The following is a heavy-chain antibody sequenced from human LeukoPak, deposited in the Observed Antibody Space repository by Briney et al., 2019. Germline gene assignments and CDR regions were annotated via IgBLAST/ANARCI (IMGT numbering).Heavy chain of an antibody. CDR1: GFAISSCY. D-gene: IGHD6-19*01. J-gene: IGHJ4*02. CDR2: IYYSGST. Sequence: PSETLALTCTVSGFAISSCYWSWIRQPPGKGLEWIGYIYYSGSTNYNPSLKSRVTISVGTSKNQFSLKLSSVTAADTAVYYCARLLQYRSGWYVDYWGQGTLVTVSS. V-gene: IGHV4-59*08. CDR3: ARLLQYRSGWYVDY.